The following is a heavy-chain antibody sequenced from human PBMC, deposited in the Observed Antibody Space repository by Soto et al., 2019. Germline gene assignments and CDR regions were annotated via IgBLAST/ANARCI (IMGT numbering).Heavy chain of an antibody. CDR3: AISQDRGGRTTFIY. CDR2: INWKSDI. D-gene: IGHD3-16*01. J-gene: IGHJ4*02. V-gene: IGHV3-9*01. Sequence: SLRTSGSVSGSTFDDNAIPGFRQAPEKGLEWVSGINWKSDIGYADSVKGRFTISRDNAENSLYLQMNSLRAEDTALYYCAISQDRGGRTTFIYWGQGTQVTVYS. CDR1: GSTFDDNA.